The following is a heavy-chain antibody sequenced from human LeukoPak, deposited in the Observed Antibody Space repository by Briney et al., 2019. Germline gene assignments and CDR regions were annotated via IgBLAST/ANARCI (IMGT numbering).Heavy chain of an antibody. Sequence: ASVKVSCKASGYTFTSYYMHWVRQAPGQGLEWMGIINPSGGSTSCAQKFQGRVTMTRDTSISTAYMELSRLRSDDTAVYYCARDWVAFDIWGQGTMVTVSS. CDR1: GYTFTSYY. D-gene: IGHD3-16*01. V-gene: IGHV1-46*01. CDR3: ARDWVAFDI. J-gene: IGHJ3*02. CDR2: INPSGGST.